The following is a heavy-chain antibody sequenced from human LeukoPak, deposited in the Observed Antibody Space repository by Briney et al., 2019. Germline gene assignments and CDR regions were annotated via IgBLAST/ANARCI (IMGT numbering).Heavy chain of an antibody. V-gene: IGHV4-39*01. CDR2: IYYSGST. CDR3: ASRYCSSTSCYGAFDI. CDR1: GGSISSSSYD. D-gene: IGHD2-2*01. J-gene: IGHJ3*02. Sequence: PSETLSLTCTVAGGSISSSSYDWGWVRQPPGKGREWIGSIYYSGSTYYNPSLKSRVPISVDTSKNQFSLKLSSVTAADTAVYYCASRYCSSTSCYGAFDIWGQGIMVTVSS.